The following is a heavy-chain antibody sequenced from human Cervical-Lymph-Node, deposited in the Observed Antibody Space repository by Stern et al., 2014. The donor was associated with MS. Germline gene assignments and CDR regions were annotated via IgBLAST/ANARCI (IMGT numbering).Heavy chain of an antibody. V-gene: IGHV4-61*02. CDR1: GGSISSGTYY. CDR3: ARTPVAGTFRYFDY. J-gene: IGHJ4*02. Sequence: QVQLQESGPGLVKPSQTLSLTCTVSGGSISSGTYYWSWIRQPAGKGLEWIGRIYTSGNTNYSPSLKTGVTISVDTSKNQFPLKLSSVTAADTAVYYCARTPVAGTFRYFDYWGQGTLVTVSS. CDR2: IYTSGNT. D-gene: IGHD6-19*01.